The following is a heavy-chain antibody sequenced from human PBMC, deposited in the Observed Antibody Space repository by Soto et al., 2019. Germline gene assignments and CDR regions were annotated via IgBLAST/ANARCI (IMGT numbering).Heavy chain of an antibody. V-gene: IGHV4-31*03. J-gene: IGHJ6*02. CDR3: ARSPGLDSSGYYYYYGMDV. CDR2: IYYSGST. CDR1: GGSISSGFYY. Sequence: SETLSLTCTVSGGSISSGFYYWSWIRQHPGKGLEWIGYIYYSGSTYYNPSLKSRVTISVDTSMNQFSLKLSSVTAADTAVYYCARSPGLDSSGYYYYYGMDVWGQGTTVTVSS. D-gene: IGHD3-22*01.